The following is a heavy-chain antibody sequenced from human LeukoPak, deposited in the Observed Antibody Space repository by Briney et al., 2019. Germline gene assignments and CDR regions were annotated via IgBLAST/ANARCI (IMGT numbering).Heavy chain of an antibody. CDR2: ISAYDGNT. V-gene: IGHV1-18*01. CDR1: SYTFTDYG. J-gene: IGHJ5*02. Sequence: ASVKVSCKASSYTFTDYGISWVRQAPGQGLEWMGWISAYDGNTNSAQKFQGRVTMTADTSTSTAYMELRSLRSDDTAVYYCAREEENWFDPWGQGALVTVSS. CDR3: AREEENWFDP.